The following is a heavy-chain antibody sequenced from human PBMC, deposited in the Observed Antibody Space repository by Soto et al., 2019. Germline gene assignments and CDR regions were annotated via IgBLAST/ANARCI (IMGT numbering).Heavy chain of an antibody. Sequence: GGSLRLSCAASGFTFSSYGMSWVRQAPGKGLEWVSAISGSGGSTYYADSVKGRFTISRDNSKNTLYLQMNSLRAEDTAVYYCAKVWTSYGDLPSYYFDYWGQGTLVTVSS. CDR3: AKVWTSYGDLPSYYFDY. CDR2: ISGSGGST. V-gene: IGHV3-23*01. CDR1: GFTFSSYG. J-gene: IGHJ4*02. D-gene: IGHD4-17*01.